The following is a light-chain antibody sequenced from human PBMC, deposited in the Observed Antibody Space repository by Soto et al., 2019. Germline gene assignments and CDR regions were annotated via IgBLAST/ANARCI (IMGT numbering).Light chain of an antibody. CDR1: QGISNY. CDR2: AAS. CDR3: QKYNSAPQLT. V-gene: IGKV1-27*01. J-gene: IGKJ4*01. Sequence: DIQMTQSPSSLSASVGDRVTITCRASQGISNYLAWYQQKPGKVPKLLIYAASTLQSGVPSRFSGSGSRTDFTLTSSSLQPEDVATYYCQKYNSAPQLTFGGGTKVEIK.